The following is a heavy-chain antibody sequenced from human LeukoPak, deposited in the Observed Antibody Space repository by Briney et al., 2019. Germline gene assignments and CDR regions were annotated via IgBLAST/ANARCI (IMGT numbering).Heavy chain of an antibody. V-gene: IGHV4-4*07. D-gene: IGHD5-12*01. CDR1: GGSISSYY. Sequence: PSETLSLTCTVSGGSISSYYWSWIRQPAGKGLEWIGRIYTSGSTNYNPSLKSRVTMSVDTSKNQFSLKLSSVTAADTAVYYCALQQYSGYDRGAFDIWGQGTRVTVSS. J-gene: IGHJ3*02. CDR3: ALQQYSGYDRGAFDI. CDR2: IYTSGST.